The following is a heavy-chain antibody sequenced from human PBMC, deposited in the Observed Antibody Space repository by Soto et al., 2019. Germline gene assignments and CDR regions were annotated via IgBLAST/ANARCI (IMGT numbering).Heavy chain of an antibody. CDR3: GKGRSYYYYYGVDV. CDR2: IIDSGGST. CDR1: GFTFSSCA. V-gene: IGHV3-23*01. Sequence: EVHLLESGGALVQPGGSLRLSCAASGFTFSSCAMGWVRQAPGKGLEWVSDIIDSGGSTYYADSVKGRFTISRDNSKSTLDLQLNSLRAEDTAVYYCGKGRSYYYYYGVDVWGQGTTVTVSS. J-gene: IGHJ6*02. D-gene: IGHD1-26*01.